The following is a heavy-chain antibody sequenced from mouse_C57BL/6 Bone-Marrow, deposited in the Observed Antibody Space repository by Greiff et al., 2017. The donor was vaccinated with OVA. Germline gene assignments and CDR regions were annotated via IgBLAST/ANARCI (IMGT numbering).Heavy chain of an antibody. J-gene: IGHJ4*01. D-gene: IGHD2-5*01. CDR2: IDPATGGP. V-gene: IGHV1-15*01. CDR1: GYTFTDYE. CDR3: TRGYSNYYAMDY. Sequence: QVQLQQSGAELVRPGASVTLSCKASGYTFTDYELHWVKPPPVHGLEWIGAIDPATGGPAYHQKFKGQAILTADKSSSPAYMELRSLTSEDSAVYDCTRGYSNYYAMDYGGQGTAVTVSS.